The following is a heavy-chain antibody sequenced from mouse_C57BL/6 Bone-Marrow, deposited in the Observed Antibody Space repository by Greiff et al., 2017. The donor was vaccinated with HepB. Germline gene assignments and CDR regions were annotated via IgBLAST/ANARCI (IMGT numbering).Heavy chain of an antibody. CDR3: AKYGSSYGWFAY. CDR1: GYTFTDYY. CDR2: LNPNNGGT. Sequence: VQLQQSGPELVKPGASVKISCKASGYTFTDYYMNWVKQSHGKSLEWIGDLNPNNGGTSYNQKFKGKATLTVDKSSSTAYMELRSLTSEDSAVYYCAKYGSSYGWFAYWGQGTLVTVAA. D-gene: IGHD1-1*01. V-gene: IGHV1-26*01. J-gene: IGHJ3*01.